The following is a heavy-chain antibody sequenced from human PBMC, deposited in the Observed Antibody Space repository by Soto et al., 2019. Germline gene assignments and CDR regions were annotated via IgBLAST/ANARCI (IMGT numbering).Heavy chain of an antibody. V-gene: IGHV4-31*03. Sequence: QVKLQESGPGLVKPSEPLSLTCSVSGGSISSGCYYWNWIRQHPERGLEWIGYIYYSGNTVLNPSLTSRAAISRDTSKNALSLPLTSLTAADTDVYFCARASGGAVADFDYWGQGTLVTVSS. CDR1: GGSISSGCYY. CDR3: ARASGGAVADFDY. CDR2: IYYSGNT. J-gene: IGHJ4*02. D-gene: IGHD6-19*01.